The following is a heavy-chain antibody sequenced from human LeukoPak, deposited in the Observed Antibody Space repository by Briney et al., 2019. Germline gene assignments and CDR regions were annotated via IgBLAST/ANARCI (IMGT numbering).Heavy chain of an antibody. CDR1: GFTFTSYA. CDR3: ARASWGSAVVLAATASDF. Sequence: GRSLRLSCEASGFTFTSYAINGVGPAPGKGREWVSAISSSSGMIYYADSVKGRFTISRDNAKNSLYQQMNSLRAEDTAVYYCARASWGSAVVLAATASDFWGQGTLVTVSS. CDR2: ISSSSGMI. V-gene: IGHV3-21*01. D-gene: IGHD2-15*01. J-gene: IGHJ4*02.